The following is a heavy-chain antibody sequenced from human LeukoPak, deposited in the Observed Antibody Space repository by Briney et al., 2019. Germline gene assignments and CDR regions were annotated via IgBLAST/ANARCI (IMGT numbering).Heavy chain of an antibody. J-gene: IGHJ6*02. CDR2: ISASSSTI. V-gene: IGHV3-48*02. CDR3: ARRPPGLSYYNCMDI. CDR1: GSTSCTYR. Sequence: GRLLRPSCVVSGSTSCTYRTDGATPAPRQGMQWASYISASSSTIDYADSVKGRFTVSRDNAKNSLYLQINSLRDEDTAVYYCARRPPGLSYYNCMDIWGQGTTVTVSS.